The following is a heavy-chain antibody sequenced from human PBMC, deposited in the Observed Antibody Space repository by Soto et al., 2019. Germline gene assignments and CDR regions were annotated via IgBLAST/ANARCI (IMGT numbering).Heavy chain of an antibody. CDR1: GGTFNRYT. Sequence: VQLVQSGAEVKKPGSSVKLSCKASGGTFNRYTISWVRQAPGQGLEWMGGIIPIFGTANYAQKFQGRVAIMADESTSAAYMELRRLRSEDTAVYYCALWGFRDGNNSKYNYSGMDVWGQGTTVTVSS. CDR3: ALWGFRDGNNSKYNYSGMDV. CDR2: IIPIFGTA. D-gene: IGHD1-1*01. J-gene: IGHJ6*02. V-gene: IGHV1-69*01.